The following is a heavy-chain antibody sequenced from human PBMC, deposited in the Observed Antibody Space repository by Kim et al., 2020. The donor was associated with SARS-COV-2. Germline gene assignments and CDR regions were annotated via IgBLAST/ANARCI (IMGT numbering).Heavy chain of an antibody. J-gene: IGHJ5*02. CDR2: IYYSGST. CDR1: GGSISSSSYY. Sequence: SETLSLTCTVSGGSISSSSYYWGWIRQPPGKGLEWIGSIYYSGSTYYNPSLKSRVTISVDTSKNQFSLKLSSVTAADTAVYYCARVRGTAVVPAAIDWFDPWGQGTLVTVSS. D-gene: IGHD2-2*02. CDR3: ARVRGTAVVPAAIDWFDP. V-gene: IGHV4-39*07.